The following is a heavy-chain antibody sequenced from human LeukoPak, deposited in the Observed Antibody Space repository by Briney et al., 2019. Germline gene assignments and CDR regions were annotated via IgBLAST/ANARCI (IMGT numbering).Heavy chain of an antibody. CDR1: SGSISSGDYC. J-gene: IGHJ3*02. CDR2: ILNSGST. D-gene: IGHD2-15*01. CDR3: ARGDIVVTTRAFDI. Sequence: SETLSLTCAVSSGSISSGDYCWSWIRQPPGKGLEWIGYILNSGSTYYNPSLKSRVTISVDTSKKQFSLKLSSVTAADTAVYYCARGDIVVTTRAFDIWGQGTMVTVSS. V-gene: IGHV4-30-4*07.